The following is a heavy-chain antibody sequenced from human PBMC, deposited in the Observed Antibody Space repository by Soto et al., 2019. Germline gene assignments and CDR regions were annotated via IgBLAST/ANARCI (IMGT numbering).Heavy chain of an antibody. J-gene: IGHJ5*02. CDR3: ARLFCSTDTCDSWFDP. V-gene: IGHV5-10-1*01. Sequence: PGESLKISCTGFGYTFTTFWISWVRQMPGKGLGWMGRIDPRDSQTNYSPSFQGHVTISVDKSISTAYLQWDSLKASDTAMYYCARLFCSTDTCDSWFDPWGQGTLVTVSS. CDR1: GYTFTTFW. D-gene: IGHD1-26*01. CDR2: IDPRDSQT.